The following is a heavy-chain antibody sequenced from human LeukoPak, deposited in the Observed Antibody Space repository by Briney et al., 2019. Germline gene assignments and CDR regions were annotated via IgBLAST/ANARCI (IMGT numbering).Heavy chain of an antibody. Sequence: GRSLRLSCEASGFTFISYGMHWVRQAPGKGLEWVAVIWYDGSNKYYAVSVKGRFTISRDNSKNTLYLQMNSLRAEDTAVYYCAKDFTYYGSGSYYDYYFDYWGQGTLVTVSS. CDR1: GFTFISYG. J-gene: IGHJ4*02. V-gene: IGHV3-33*06. CDR3: AKDFTYYGSGSYYDYYFDY. D-gene: IGHD3-10*01. CDR2: IWYDGSNK.